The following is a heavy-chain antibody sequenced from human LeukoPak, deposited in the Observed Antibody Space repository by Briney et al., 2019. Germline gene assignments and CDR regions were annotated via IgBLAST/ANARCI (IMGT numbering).Heavy chain of an antibody. J-gene: IGHJ4*02. Sequence: ASVKVSCKTSGYTFIDYYLHWVRQAPGQGLEWMGWISAYNGNTNYAQKLQGRVTMTTDTSTSTAYMELRSLRSDDTAVYYCARDPGFTAMVTDYWGQGTLVTVSS. CDR3: ARDPGFTAMVTDY. D-gene: IGHD5-18*01. CDR1: GYTFIDYY. CDR2: ISAYNGNT. V-gene: IGHV1-18*04.